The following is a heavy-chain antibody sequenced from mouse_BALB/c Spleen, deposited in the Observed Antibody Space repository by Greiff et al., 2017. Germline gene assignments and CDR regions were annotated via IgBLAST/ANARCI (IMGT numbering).Heavy chain of an antibody. CDR1: GYTFTSYT. V-gene: IGHV1-4*01. D-gene: IGHD4-1*01. J-gene: IGHJ3*01. Sequence: VQRVESGAELARPGASVKMSCKASGYTFTSYTMHWVKQRPGQGLEWIGYINPSSGYTNYNQKFKDKATLTADKSSSTAYMQLSSLTSEDSAVYYCARLGPFAYWGQGTLVTVSA. CDR3: ARLGPFAY. CDR2: INPSSGYT.